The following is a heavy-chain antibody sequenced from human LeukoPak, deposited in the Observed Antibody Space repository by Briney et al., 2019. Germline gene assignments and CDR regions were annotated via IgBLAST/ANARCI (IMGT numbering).Heavy chain of an antibody. CDR3: ARGSGYGYHYYYYMDV. V-gene: IGHV4-34*01. CDR2: INHSGST. D-gene: IGHD5-12*01. J-gene: IGHJ6*03. Sequence: SETLSLTCAVYGGSFSGYYWSWIRQPPGKGLEWIGEINHSGSTNYNPSLKSRVTISVDTSKNQFSLKLSSVTAADTAVYYCARGSGYGYHYYYYMDVWGKGTTVTVSS. CDR1: GGSFSGYY.